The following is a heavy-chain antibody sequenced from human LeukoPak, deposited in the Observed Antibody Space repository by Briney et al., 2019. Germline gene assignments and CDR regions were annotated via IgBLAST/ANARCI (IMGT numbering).Heavy chain of an antibody. CDR2: VYYSGST. CDR1: GGSISSSNYY. Sequence: PSETLSLTCTVSGGSISSSNYYWGWIRQPPGKGLEWIGHVYYSGSTYYNPSLKSRVTISVDTSKNQFSLKLSSVTAADTAVYYCAKDQRSIAVAGYFDYWGQGTLVTVSS. V-gene: IGHV4-39*07. D-gene: IGHD6-19*01. CDR3: AKDQRSIAVAGYFDY. J-gene: IGHJ4*02.